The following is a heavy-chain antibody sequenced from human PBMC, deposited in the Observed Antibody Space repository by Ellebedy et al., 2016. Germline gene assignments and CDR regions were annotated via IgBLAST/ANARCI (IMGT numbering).Heavy chain of an antibody. D-gene: IGHD3-3*01. Sequence: GGSLRLSXVASGFAFPQYWMAWVRQPPGKGLEWVANINHDGSAEYYADSVQGRFRISSDDAKRSAYLQMNSLRVEDTAVFYCARSGVPGDLDYWGQGILVTVSS. CDR2: INHDGSAE. J-gene: IGHJ4*02. CDR1: GFAFPQYW. V-gene: IGHV3-7*03. CDR3: ARSGVPGDLDY.